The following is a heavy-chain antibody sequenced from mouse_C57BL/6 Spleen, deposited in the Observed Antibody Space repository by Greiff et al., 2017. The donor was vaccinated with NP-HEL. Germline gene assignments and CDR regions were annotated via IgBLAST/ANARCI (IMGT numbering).Heavy chain of an antibody. CDR1: GYTFTSYW. V-gene: IGHV1-50*01. Sequence: VQLQQPGAELVKPGASVKLSCKASGYTFTSYWMQWVKQRPGQGLEWIGEIDPSDSYTNYNQKFKGKATLTVDTSSSTAYMQLSSLTSEDSAVYYCARCPTTGAMDYWGQGTSVTVSS. J-gene: IGHJ4*01. CDR2: IDPSDSYT. D-gene: IGHD1-1*01. CDR3: ARCPTTGAMDY.